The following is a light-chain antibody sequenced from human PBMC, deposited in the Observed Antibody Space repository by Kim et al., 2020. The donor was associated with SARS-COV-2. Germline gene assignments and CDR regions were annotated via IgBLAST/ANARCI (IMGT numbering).Light chain of an antibody. J-gene: IGLJ1*01. CDR2: DNN. CDR3: GTWDSSLSAV. CDR1: SSNIGNNY. V-gene: IGLV1-51*01. Sequence: QSVLTQPHSVSAAPGQKVTISCSGSSSNIGNNYVSWYQQLPGTAPKLLIYDNNKRPSGIPDRFSGSKSGTSATLGITGLQTGDEADYYCGTWDSSLSAVFGTGTKVTVL.